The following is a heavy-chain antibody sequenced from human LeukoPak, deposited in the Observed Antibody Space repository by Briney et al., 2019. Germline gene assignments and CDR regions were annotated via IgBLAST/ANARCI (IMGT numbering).Heavy chain of an antibody. V-gene: IGHV3-74*01. CDR1: GFTFSSYR. Sequence: GGSLRLSCAASGFTFSSYRMHWVRQAPGKGLVWVSRINSDGSSTSYADSVKGRFTISRDNAKNTLYLQMNSLRAEDTAVYYCAKDTRLEREYYFDYWGQGTLVTVSS. CDR3: AKDTRLEREYYFDY. J-gene: IGHJ4*02. D-gene: IGHD3-10*01. CDR2: INSDGSST.